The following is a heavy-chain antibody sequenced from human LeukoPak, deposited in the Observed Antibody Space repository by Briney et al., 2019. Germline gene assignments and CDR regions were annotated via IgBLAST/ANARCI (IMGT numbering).Heavy chain of an antibody. CDR3: AKDDSSGVICDY. V-gene: IGHV3-23*01. CDR2: ISGSGGST. CDR1: GFTFSSYA. J-gene: IGHJ4*02. Sequence: GGSLRLSCAASGFTFSSYAMSWVRQVPGKGLEWVSTISGSGGSTYYADSVKGRFTISRDNSKNTLFLQMNSLRAEDTAVYYCAKDDSSGVICDYWGQGALVTVSS. D-gene: IGHD3-22*01.